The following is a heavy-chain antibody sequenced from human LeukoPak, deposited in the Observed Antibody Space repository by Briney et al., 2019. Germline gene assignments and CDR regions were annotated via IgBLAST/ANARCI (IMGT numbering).Heavy chain of an antibody. Sequence: SETLSLTCAVYGGSFSGYYWSWIRQPPGKGLEWIGEINHSGSTNYNPSLKSRVTISVDTSKNQFSLKLSSVTAADTAVYYCARGTYYYDSSGYFTNRYYYYYGMDVWGQGTTVTVSS. CDR2: INHSGST. CDR1: GGSFSGYY. CDR3: ARGTYYYDSSGYFTNRYYYYYGMDV. D-gene: IGHD3-22*01. V-gene: IGHV4-34*01. J-gene: IGHJ6*02.